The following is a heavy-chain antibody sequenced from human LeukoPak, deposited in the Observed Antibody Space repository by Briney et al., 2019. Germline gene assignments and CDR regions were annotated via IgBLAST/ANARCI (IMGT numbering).Heavy chain of an antibody. CDR2: IYYSGST. J-gene: IGHJ6*03. CDR3: ARSGYCSSTSCYTVDYYYMDV. V-gene: IGHV4-30-4*08. CDR1: GGSISSGDYY. D-gene: IGHD2-2*02. Sequence: SQTLSLTCTVSGGSISSGDYYWSWIRQPPGKGPEWIGYIYYSGSTYYNPSLKSRVTISVDTSKNQFSLKLSSVTAADTAVYYCARSGYCSSTSCYTVDYYYMDVWGKGSTVTVSS.